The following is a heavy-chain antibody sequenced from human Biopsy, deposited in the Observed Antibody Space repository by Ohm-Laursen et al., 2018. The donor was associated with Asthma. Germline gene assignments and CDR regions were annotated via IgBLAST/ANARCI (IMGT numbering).Heavy chain of an antibody. V-gene: IGHV3-9*01. Sequence: SLRLSCSASVFKLDEYTRHWVRQAPRKGLEWVSGSSWTSASIGYADSVEGRFTISRDNAKNSVFLHMDSLRPEDTALYYCAKVRSDWVISESFDFWGQGVLVTVSS. CDR3: AKVRSDWVISESFDF. D-gene: IGHD3-16*02. CDR2: SSWTSASI. J-gene: IGHJ4*02. CDR1: VFKLDEYT.